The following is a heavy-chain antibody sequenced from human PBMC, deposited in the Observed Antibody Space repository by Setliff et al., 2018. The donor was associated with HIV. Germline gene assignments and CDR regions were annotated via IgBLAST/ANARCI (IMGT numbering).Heavy chain of an antibody. CDR2: TYTSGSA. Sequence: SQTLSLTCNVSGGSISSGTYYWSWIRQPAGKGLEWIGHTYTSGSANYNPSLKSRVTISVDTSKNQLSLKLSSVTAADTAVYFCARASLYYFDSTGHLFRALENRGPNGYGFDVWGQGTMVTVSS. V-gene: IGHV4-61*09. CDR3: ARASLYYFDSTGHLFRALENRGPNGYGFDV. D-gene: IGHD3-22*01. J-gene: IGHJ3*01. CDR1: GGSISSGTYY.